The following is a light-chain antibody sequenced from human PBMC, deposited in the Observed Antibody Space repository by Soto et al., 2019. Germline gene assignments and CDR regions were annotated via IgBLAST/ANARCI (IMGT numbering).Light chain of an antibody. Sequence: EIVLTQSPGTLSLSPGEGATLSCRASQSVSSSYLAWYQQKPGQAPRLLIYAASNRATGIPDRFSGSGSGTDFTLTINRLEPEDFAVYYCQKYGGSSWTFGQGTKVDIK. J-gene: IGKJ1*01. CDR3: QKYGGSSWT. V-gene: IGKV3-20*01. CDR2: AAS. CDR1: QSVSSSY.